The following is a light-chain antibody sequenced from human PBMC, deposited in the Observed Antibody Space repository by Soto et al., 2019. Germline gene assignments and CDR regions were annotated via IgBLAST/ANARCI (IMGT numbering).Light chain of an antibody. CDR2: DVS. V-gene: IGLV2-14*01. J-gene: IGLJ2*01. CDR1: SRDVGGYNY. Sequence: QSALTQPASVSGSPGQSITISCTGTSRDVGGYNYVSWFQQHPGKAPKLMIYDVSTRPSGVSNRFSGSKSGNTASLTISGLQAEDEADYYCSSHTISTTLVFGGGNKLTVL. CDR3: SSHTISTTLV.